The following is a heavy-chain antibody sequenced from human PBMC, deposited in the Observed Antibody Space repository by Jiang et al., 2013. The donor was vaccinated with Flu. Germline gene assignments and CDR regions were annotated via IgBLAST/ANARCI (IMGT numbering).Heavy chain of an antibody. J-gene: IGHJ4*02. CDR2: INYSGTT. D-gene: IGHD2-21*01. CDR3: ARDALWSTYSDY. CDR1: GGSMNSGSNF. V-gene: IGHV4-31*03. Sequence: SGSGLVKPSQTLSLTCSVSGGSMNSGSNFWSWLRQHPGRALEWIGYINYSGTTYYNPSLKSRSTVSVETSKNQFSLKLSSVTAADTAVYYCARDALWSTYSDYWGQGIPGHRSPQ.